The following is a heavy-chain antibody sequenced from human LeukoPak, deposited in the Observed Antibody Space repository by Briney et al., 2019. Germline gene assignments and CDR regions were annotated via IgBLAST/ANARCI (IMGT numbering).Heavy chain of an antibody. CDR3: AGRTAATTRPFDY. V-gene: IGHV4-59*01. CDR2: FYYTGST. D-gene: IGHD2-21*02. Sequence: SETLSLICSVSGVSIDSYHWSWIRQPPGKGLEWIGYFYYTGSTNYSPSFEGRVTISEDTSKNQISLRLTSVTAADTAVYYCAGRTAATTRPFDYWGQGTLVTVSS. CDR1: GVSIDSYH. J-gene: IGHJ4*02.